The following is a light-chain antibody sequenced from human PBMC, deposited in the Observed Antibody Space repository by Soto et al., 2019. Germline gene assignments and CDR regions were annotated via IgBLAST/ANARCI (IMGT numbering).Light chain of an antibody. J-gene: IGKJ1*01. CDR2: DAS. CDR1: QGISSA. Sequence: AIQLTQSPSSLSASVGDRVTITCRASQGISSALAWYQQKPGKAPKLLIYDASSLESGVPSRFSGSGSGTDFTLTISSLQPEDFATYYCQQFNNYPTWMFGQGTKVEIK. V-gene: IGKV1D-13*01. CDR3: QQFNNYPTWM.